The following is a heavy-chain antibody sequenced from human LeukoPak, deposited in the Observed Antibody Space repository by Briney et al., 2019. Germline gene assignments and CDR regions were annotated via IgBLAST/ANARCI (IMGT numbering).Heavy chain of an antibody. V-gene: IGHV3-30*02. CDR3: AKEEFLYDFWSALLGY. CDR2: IRYDGSNK. Sequence: GGSLRLSCAASGFTFSSYGMHWVRQAPGKGLEWVAFIRYDGSNKYYADSVKGRFTISRDNSKNTLYLQMNSLRAEDTAVYYCAKEEFLYDFWSALLGYWGQGTLVTVSS. D-gene: IGHD3-3*01. CDR1: GFTFSSYG. J-gene: IGHJ4*02.